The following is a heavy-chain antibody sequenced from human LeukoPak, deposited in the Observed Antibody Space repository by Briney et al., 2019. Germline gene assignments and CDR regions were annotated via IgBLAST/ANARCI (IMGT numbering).Heavy chain of an antibody. J-gene: IGHJ5*02. Sequence: PSGTLSLTCAVSGGSISSGGYYWSWIRQHPGKGLEWIGYIYYSGSTYYNPSLKSRVTISVDTSKNQFSLKLSSVTAADTAVYYCAREGVGSSWYWFDPWGQGTLVTVSS. CDR3: AREGVGSSWYWFDP. V-gene: IGHV4-31*11. D-gene: IGHD6-13*01. CDR2: IYYSGST. CDR1: GGSISSGGYY.